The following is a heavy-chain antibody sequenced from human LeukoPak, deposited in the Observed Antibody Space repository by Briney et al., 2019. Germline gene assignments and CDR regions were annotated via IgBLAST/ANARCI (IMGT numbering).Heavy chain of an antibody. V-gene: IGHV3-30*02. CDR2: IESDGSKE. CDR3: AKEGSGWYYLDY. D-gene: IGHD6-19*01. CDR1: GFSFASYD. J-gene: IGHJ4*02. Sequence: GGSLRLSCVASGFSFASYDIHWVRQAPGKGLEWVTFIESDGSKEHYADSVKGRFTISRDNSMNTVNVQMNSLRPEDTAVYYCAKEGSGWYYLDYWGQGTVVTVSA.